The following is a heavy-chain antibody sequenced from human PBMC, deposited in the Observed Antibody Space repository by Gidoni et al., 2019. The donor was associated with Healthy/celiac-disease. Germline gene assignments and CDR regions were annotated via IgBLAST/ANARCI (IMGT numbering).Heavy chain of an antibody. CDR2: IKQDGSEK. CDR3: ARDTAAWPSHYYYGMDV. J-gene: IGHJ6*02. Sequence: EVQLVESGGGLVRPGGSLRLSCAASGFPFSSSWMSWVRQAPGKGLEWVANIKQDGSEKYYVDSVKGRFTISRDNAKNSLYLQMNSLRAEDTAVYYCARDTAAWPSHYYYGMDVWGQGTTVTVSS. V-gene: IGHV3-7*01. D-gene: IGHD2-15*01. CDR1: GFPFSSSW.